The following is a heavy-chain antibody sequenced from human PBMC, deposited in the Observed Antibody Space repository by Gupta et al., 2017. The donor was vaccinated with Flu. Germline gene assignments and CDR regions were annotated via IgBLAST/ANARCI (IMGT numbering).Heavy chain of an antibody. Sequence: QVQLVESGGGVVQPGRSLRLSCAASGFPFSTYGMHWVRQAPGKGLEWVALISYDGSNKYYADSVKGRFTISRDNSKNTLYLQMNSLRAEDTAVYHCAKDLWYCSGGSCYGVDYWGQGTLVTVSS. CDR2: ISYDGSNK. V-gene: IGHV3-30*18. J-gene: IGHJ4*02. D-gene: IGHD2-15*01. CDR1: GFPFSTYG. CDR3: AKDLWYCSGGSCYGVDY.